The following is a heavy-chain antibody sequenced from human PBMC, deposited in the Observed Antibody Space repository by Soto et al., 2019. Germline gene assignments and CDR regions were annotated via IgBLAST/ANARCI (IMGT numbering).Heavy chain of an antibody. CDR3: ARDGSGYYSYFDC. CDR2: INPGGDST. CDR1: GYTFSDYY. J-gene: IGHJ4*02. Sequence: ASVKVSCKASGYTFSDYYIHWVRQAPGQGLEWMGIINPGGDSTSYAQKFQGRVTMTRDMSTTTVYMELSSLRSEDTAVYYCARDGSGYYSYFDCWGQGTAVTVSS. D-gene: IGHD3-3*01. V-gene: IGHV1-46*01.